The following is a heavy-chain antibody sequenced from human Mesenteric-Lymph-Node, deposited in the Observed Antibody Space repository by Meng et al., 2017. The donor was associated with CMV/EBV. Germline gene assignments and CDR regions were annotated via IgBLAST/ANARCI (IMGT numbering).Heavy chain of an antibody. Sequence: SETLSLTCTVSGGSISSYYWSWIRQPPGKGLEWIGYIYYSGSTNYNPSLKSRVTISVDTSKNQFSLKLSSVTAADTAVYYCARGFDVVVPAATGYYFDYWGQGTLVTVSS. D-gene: IGHD2-2*01. CDR3: ARGFDVVVPAATGYYFDY. CDR2: IYYSGST. V-gene: IGHV4-59*12. CDR1: GGSISSYY. J-gene: IGHJ4*02.